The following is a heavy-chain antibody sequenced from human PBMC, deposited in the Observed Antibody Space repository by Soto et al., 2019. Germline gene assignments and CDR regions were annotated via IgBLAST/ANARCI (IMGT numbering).Heavy chain of an antibody. CDR3: ARGWGYDSNDYYYAY. D-gene: IGHD3-22*01. CDR1: GGTFSTYA. Sequence: QLQLVQSGAEVEKPGSSVKVSCKASGGTFSTYAISWVRQAPGQGLEWMGGIIPIFGTANHAQKFQGRVTIIADESTSTVYMELSSLRSEDTAMYYCARGWGYDSNDYYYAYWGQGTLVIVSS. V-gene: IGHV1-69*01. CDR2: IIPIFGTA. J-gene: IGHJ4*02.